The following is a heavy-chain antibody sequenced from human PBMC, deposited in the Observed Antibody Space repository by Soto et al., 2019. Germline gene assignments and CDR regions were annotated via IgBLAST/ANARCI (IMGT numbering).Heavy chain of an antibody. CDR3: ATSYGSGYLAFDF. J-gene: IGHJ4*02. Sequence: QVQLVQSGAALKKPGSSVKVSCKASGDTFSFYTINWVRQAPGLGLEWMGRVNPILSMSNYAQKFQGRVTMTADKSTSAAYMELRSLRSEDTAFYYCATSYGSGYLAFDFWGQGALVTVSS. D-gene: IGHD3-10*01. CDR1: GDTFSFYT. V-gene: IGHV1-69*02. CDR2: VNPILSMS.